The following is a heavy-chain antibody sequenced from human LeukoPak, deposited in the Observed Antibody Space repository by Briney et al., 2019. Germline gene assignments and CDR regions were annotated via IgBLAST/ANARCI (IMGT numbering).Heavy chain of an antibody. CDR1: GFTFSNYA. D-gene: IGHD2-21*01. Sequence: GTSLRLSCAASGFTFSNYAMRWVRQAPGKGLEWVAVISYDGNNKYHADSVKGRFIISRDNSKNTLYLQMNNLRAEDTAVYYCARAGESYYSAPFDYWGQGTLVTVSS. J-gene: IGHJ4*02. V-gene: IGHV3-30*04. CDR2: ISYDGNNK. CDR3: ARAGESYYSAPFDY.